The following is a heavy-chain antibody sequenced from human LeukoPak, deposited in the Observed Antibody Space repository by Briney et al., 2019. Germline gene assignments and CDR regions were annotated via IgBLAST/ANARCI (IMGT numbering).Heavy chain of an antibody. D-gene: IGHD3-22*01. V-gene: IGHV4-59*02. CDR3: ARGRTTYYYDSVGYYRDAFDI. CDR2: IYFGGST. Sequence: PSETLSLTCSVSGGSVSTNYWSWIRQPPGKGLEWVGYIYFGGSTNYNPSLKSRVTISVDTSKNQFSLKLSSVNAADTAVYYCARGRTTYYYDSVGYYRDAFDIWGQGTMVTVSS. CDR1: GGSVSTNY. J-gene: IGHJ3*02.